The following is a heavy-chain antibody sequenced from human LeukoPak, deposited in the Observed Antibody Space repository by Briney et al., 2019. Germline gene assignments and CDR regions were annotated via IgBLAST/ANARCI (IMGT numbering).Heavy chain of an antibody. Sequence: GGSLRLSCAASGFTFSSYSMNWVRQAPGKGLEWVSSISSSSSYIYYADSVKGRFTISRDNAKNSLYLQMNSLRAEDTAVYYCARAGIAVAGIGYWGQGTLVTVSS. V-gene: IGHV3-21*01. CDR2: ISSSSSYI. CDR3: ARAGIAVAGIGY. CDR1: GFTFSSYS. J-gene: IGHJ4*02. D-gene: IGHD6-19*01.